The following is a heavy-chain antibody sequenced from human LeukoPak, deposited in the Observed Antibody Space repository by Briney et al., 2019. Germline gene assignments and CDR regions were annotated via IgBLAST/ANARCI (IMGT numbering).Heavy chain of an antibody. CDR3: ARVVVVPAAKRGRYFDL. D-gene: IGHD2-2*01. J-gene: IGHJ2*01. V-gene: IGHV4-30-2*01. CDR1: GGSISSGGYY. Sequence: SETLSLTCTVSGGSISSGGYYWSWIRQPPGKGLEWIGYIYHSGSTYYNPSLKSRVTISVDRSKNQFSLKLSSVTAADTAVYYCARVVVVPAAKRGRYFDLWGRGTLVTVSS. CDR2: IYHSGST.